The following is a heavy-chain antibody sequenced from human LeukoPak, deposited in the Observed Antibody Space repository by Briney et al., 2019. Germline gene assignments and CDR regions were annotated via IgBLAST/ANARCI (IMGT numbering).Heavy chain of an antibody. D-gene: IGHD3-22*01. CDR2: ISGSGGST. Sequence: GGSLRLSCAASGFTFSSYAMSWVRQAPGKGLEWVSAISGSGGSTYYADSVKGRFTISGDNSKNTLYLQMNSLRAEDTAVYYCAKGNYDSSGQNWFDPWGQGTLVTVSS. J-gene: IGHJ5*02. V-gene: IGHV3-23*01. CDR3: AKGNYDSSGQNWFDP. CDR1: GFTFSSYA.